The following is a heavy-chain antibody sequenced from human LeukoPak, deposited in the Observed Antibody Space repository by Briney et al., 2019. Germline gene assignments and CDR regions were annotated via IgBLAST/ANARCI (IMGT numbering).Heavy chain of an antibody. J-gene: IGHJ6*02. Sequence: SGPALVKPTQTLTLTCTFSGFSLSTSGMCVSWIRQPPGKALEWLARIDWDDDKYYSTSLKTRLTISKDTSKNQVVLIMTNMDPVDTATYYCARILHHDYYYGMDVWGQGTTVTVSS. V-gene: IGHV2-70*11. CDR1: GFSLSTSGMC. D-gene: IGHD3-3*01. CDR3: ARILHHDYYYGMDV. CDR2: IDWDDDK.